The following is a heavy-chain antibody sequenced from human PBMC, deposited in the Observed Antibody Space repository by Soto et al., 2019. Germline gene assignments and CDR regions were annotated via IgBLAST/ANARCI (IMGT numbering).Heavy chain of an antibody. Sequence: SETLSLTCTVSGGSISSGGYYWSWIRQHPGKGLEWIGYIYYSGSTYYNPSLKSRVTISVDTSKNQFSLKLSSVTAADTAVYYCARSLGVRFLEWISMAVWGQGTTVTVSS. CDR1: GGSISSGGYY. CDR3: ARSLGVRFLEWISMAV. D-gene: IGHD3-3*01. V-gene: IGHV4-31*03. J-gene: IGHJ6*02. CDR2: IYYSGST.